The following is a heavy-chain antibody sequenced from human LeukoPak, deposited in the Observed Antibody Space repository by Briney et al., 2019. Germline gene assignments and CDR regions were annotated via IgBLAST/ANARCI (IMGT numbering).Heavy chain of an antibody. V-gene: IGHV1-46*01. Sequence: GASVKVSCKASGYTFTSYYMHWVRQAPGQGLEWMGIINPSGGSTTYAQKFQGRVTMTRDTSTSTVYMELSSLRSEDTAVYHCTRNSGNYALDIWGQWTMVTVAS. CDR2: INPSGGST. D-gene: IGHD3-10*01. J-gene: IGHJ3*02. CDR3: TRNSGNYALDI. CDR1: GYTFTSYY.